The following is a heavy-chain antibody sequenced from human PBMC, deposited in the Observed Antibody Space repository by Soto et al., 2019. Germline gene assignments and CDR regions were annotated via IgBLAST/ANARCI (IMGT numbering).Heavy chain of an antibody. D-gene: IGHD6-19*01. CDR3: ARDGGYSSGWPHFDY. Sequence: GGSLRLSCAASGFTFSSYAMSWVRQAPGKGLVWVSGINSGGSSTSYADSVKGRFTISRDNAKNTLYLQMNSLRAEDTAVYYCARDGGYSSGWPHFDYWGQGTLVTVSS. J-gene: IGHJ4*02. V-gene: IGHV3-74*01. CDR1: GFTFSSYA. CDR2: INSGGSST.